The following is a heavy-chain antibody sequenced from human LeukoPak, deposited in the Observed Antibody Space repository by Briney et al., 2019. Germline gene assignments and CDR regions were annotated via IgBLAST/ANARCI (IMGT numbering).Heavy chain of an antibody. Sequence: ASVKVSCKASGYTFTSYAMHWVRQAPGQRLEWMGWINAGNGNTKYSQEFQGRVTITRDTSASTAYMELSSLRSEDTAVYYCARKSLWFGELSSFDYWGQGTLVTVSS. CDR3: ARKSLWFGELSSFDY. CDR2: INAGNGNT. CDR1: GYTFTSYA. D-gene: IGHD3-10*01. J-gene: IGHJ4*02. V-gene: IGHV1-3*03.